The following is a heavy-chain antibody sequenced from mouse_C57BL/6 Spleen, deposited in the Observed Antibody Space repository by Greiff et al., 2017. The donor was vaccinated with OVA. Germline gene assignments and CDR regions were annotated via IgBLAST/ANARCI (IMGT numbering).Heavy chain of an antibody. V-gene: IGHV1-80*01. CDR1: GYAFSSYW. Sequence: VQLQQSGAELVKPGASVKISCKASGYAFSSYWMNWVKQRPGKGLEWIGQIYPGDGDTNYNGKFKGKATLTADKSSSTAYMQLSSLTSEDSAVYFCARDSSGYEAMDYWGQGTSVTVSS. J-gene: IGHJ4*01. D-gene: IGHD3-2*02. CDR3: ARDSSGYEAMDY. CDR2: IYPGDGDT.